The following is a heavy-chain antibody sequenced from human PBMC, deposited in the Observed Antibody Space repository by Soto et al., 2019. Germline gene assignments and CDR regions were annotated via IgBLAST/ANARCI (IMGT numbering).Heavy chain of an antibody. CDR1: GGTFSSYA. V-gene: IGHV1-69*12. D-gene: IGHD2-8*01. CDR3: ARVGGYCTNGVCSPVEYYYYGMDV. CDR2: IIPIFGTA. J-gene: IGHJ6*02. Sequence: QVQLVQSGAEVKKPGSSVKVSCKASGGTFSSYAISWVRQAPGQGLEWMGGIIPIFGTANYAQKFQGRVTITEDESTSTAYMELSSLRSEDTAVYYCARVGGYCTNGVCSPVEYYYYGMDVWGQGTTVTVSS.